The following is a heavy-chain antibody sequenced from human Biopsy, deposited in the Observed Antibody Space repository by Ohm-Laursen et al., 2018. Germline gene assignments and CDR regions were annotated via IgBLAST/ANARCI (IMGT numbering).Heavy chain of an antibody. CDR2: INQSGGT. D-gene: IGHD5-12*01. J-gene: IGHJ6*02. Sequence: SVTLSLTYAVNGESSSGYFWNWIRQPPGKALEWIGEINQSGGTKYNPSLKSRATLSADSSNSQLSLRLTSVTAADTAIYYCASGSGYFKLDVWGQGTTVTVSS. CDR1: GESSSGYF. CDR3: ASGSGYFKLDV. V-gene: IGHV4-34*01.